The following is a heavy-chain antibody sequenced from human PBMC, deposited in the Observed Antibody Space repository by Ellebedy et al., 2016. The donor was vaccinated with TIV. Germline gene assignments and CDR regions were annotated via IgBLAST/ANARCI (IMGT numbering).Heavy chain of an antibody. V-gene: IGHV3-21*01. J-gene: IGHJ3*02. D-gene: IGHD2-15*01. CDR1: GFTFSSYS. CDR2: ISSSSSYI. Sequence: GESLKISCAASGFTFSSYSMNWVRQAPGKGLEWVSSISSSSSYIYYADSVKPRFTISRDNAKNSLYLQMNSLRAEDTAVYYCARCVVAHAAFDIWGQGTMVTVSS. CDR3: ARCVVAHAAFDI.